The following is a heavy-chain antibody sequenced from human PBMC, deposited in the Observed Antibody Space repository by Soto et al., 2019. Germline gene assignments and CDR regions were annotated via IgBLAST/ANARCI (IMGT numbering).Heavy chain of an antibody. V-gene: IGHV4-31*03. J-gene: IGHJ5*02. CDR2: ISHRGTA. Sequence: SETLSLTCTVSGGSISSGAYYWGWIRQHPGKGLEWIGYISHRGTAYYTPSLKSRVSLSVDPSKSQFSLNVTSQTAADTAVYYCARVSATGTRWFDPWGPGTLVTVSS. CDR1: GGSISSGAYY. D-gene: IGHD6-13*01. CDR3: ARVSATGTRWFDP.